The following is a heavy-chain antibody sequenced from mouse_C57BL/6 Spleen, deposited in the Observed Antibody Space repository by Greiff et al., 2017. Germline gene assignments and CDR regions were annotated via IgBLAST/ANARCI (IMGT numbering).Heavy chain of an antibody. CDR2: IYPGSGNT. CDR1: GYTFTDYY. J-gene: IGHJ2*01. D-gene: IGHD1-1*01. V-gene: IGHV1-76*01. Sequence: QVQLKQSGAELVRPGASVKLSCKASGYTFTDYYINWVKQRPGQGLEWIARIYPGSGNTYYNEKFKGKATLTAEKSSSTAYMQLSSLTSEDSAVYFCATGYYGSRGDFDYWGQGTTLTVSS. CDR3: ATGYYGSRGDFDY.